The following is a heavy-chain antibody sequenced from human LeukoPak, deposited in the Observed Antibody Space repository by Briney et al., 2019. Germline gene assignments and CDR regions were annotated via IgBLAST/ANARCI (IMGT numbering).Heavy chain of an antibody. J-gene: IGHJ3*02. CDR1: RFTFSSYT. Sequence: GGSLRLSCSASRFTFSSYTMNWVRQAPGKGLEWVSSIDPSSTYIYYADSVKGRFTISRDNAKNSLYLQMNSLRAEDTAVYYCARSPTKPLRKIYSSSWYAFDAFDIWGQGTMVTVSS. D-gene: IGHD6-13*01. CDR2: IDPSSTYI. V-gene: IGHV3-21*01. CDR3: ARSPTKPLRKIYSSSWYAFDAFDI.